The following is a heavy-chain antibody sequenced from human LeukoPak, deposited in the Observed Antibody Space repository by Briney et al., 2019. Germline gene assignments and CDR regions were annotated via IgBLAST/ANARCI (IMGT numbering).Heavy chain of an antibody. CDR1: GGSISSSSYY. J-gene: IGHJ3*02. D-gene: IGHD3-9*01. CDR2: IYYSGST. Sequence: SETLSLTCTVSGGSISSSSYYWGWIRQPPGKGLEWIGSIYYSGSTYYNPSLKSRVTTSVDTSKNQFSLKLSSVTAADTAVYYCASVIPYYDILTGYVGDAFDIWGQGTMVTVS. CDR3: ASVIPYYDILTGYVGDAFDI. V-gene: IGHV4-39*07.